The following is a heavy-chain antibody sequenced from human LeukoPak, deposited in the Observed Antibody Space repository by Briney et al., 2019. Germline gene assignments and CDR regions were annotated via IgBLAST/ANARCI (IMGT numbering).Heavy chain of an antibody. V-gene: IGHV3-9*01. D-gene: IGHD6-19*01. CDR1: GFTFDDYA. Sequence: GGSLRLSCAAFGFTFDDYAMHWVRQAPGKGLEWVSGISWNSGSIGYADSVKGRFTISRDNAKNSLYLQMNSLRAEDTALYYCAKDMGYSSGWFRDAFDIWGQGTMVTVSS. CDR2: ISWNSGSI. CDR3: AKDMGYSSGWFRDAFDI. J-gene: IGHJ3*02.